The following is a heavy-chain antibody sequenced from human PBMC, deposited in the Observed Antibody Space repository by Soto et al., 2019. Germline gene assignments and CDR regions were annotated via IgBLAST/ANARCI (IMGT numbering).Heavy chain of an antibody. Sequence: GSLRLSCAASGLTFSDYAMSWVRQAPGKGLEWVSTITGDGVTTSYADSVKGRFTISRDNSKNTLYLQMSGLRADDTAVYYCAKRLSYYFDSWGHGTLVTVSS. CDR2: ITGDGVTT. V-gene: IGHV3-23*01. CDR1: GLTFSDYA. J-gene: IGHJ4*01. D-gene: IGHD3-16*02. CDR3: AKRLSYYFDS.